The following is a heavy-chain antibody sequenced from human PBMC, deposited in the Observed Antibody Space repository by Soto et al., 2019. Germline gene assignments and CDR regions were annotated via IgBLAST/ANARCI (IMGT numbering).Heavy chain of an antibody. CDR1: GFTFSAYA. D-gene: IGHD5-18*01. Sequence: PGGSLRLSCAVSGFTFSAYAMRWVSQAPGKGLDWVAAISPDGSYTPYADSVKGRFTISRDNSKNTLFLQMNSLRAEDTAVYYCARDPLWGTAMVLWYFDLWGRGTLVTVSS. V-gene: IGHV3-30*03. CDR3: ARDPLWGTAMVLWYFDL. J-gene: IGHJ2*01. CDR2: ISPDGSYT.